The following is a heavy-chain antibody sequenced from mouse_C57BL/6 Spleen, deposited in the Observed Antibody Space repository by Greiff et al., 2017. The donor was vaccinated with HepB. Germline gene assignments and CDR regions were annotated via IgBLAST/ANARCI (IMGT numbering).Heavy chain of an antibody. Sequence: EVQLQQSGPVLVKPGASVKMSCKASGYTFTDYYMNWVKQSHGKSLEWIGLINPYNGGTSYNQKFKGKATLTVDKSSSTAFMELNSLTSEDSAVFYCARSSTLDGYGLDYWGQGTTLTVSS. CDR3: ARSSTLDGYGLDY. V-gene: IGHV1-19*01. CDR2: INPYNGGT. J-gene: IGHJ2*01. D-gene: IGHD2-3*01. CDR1: GYTFTDYY.